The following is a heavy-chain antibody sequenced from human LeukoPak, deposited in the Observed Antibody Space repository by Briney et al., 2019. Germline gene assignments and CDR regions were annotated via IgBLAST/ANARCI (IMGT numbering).Heavy chain of an antibody. V-gene: IGHV5-51*01. D-gene: IGHD5-24*01. CDR2: IYPGDSGT. Sequence: GESLKISCKGSGYSFTSYWIGWVRQMPGKGLEWMGIIYPGDSGTRYSPSFQGQVTISADKSISTAYLQWSSLKASDTAMYYCARVRKMATTGDAFDIWGQGTMVTVSS. J-gene: IGHJ3*02. CDR1: GYSFTSYW. CDR3: ARVRKMATTGDAFDI.